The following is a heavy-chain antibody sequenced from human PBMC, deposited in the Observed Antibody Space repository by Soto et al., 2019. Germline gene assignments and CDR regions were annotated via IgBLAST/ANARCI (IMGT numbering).Heavy chain of an antibody. Sequence: QVQLQESGPGLVKPSQTLSLTCTVSGGSISSGDYYWSWIRQPPGKGLEWIGYIYYSGSTYYNPSRESQVTISXXTXKXXFSLKLSSVTAADTAVYYCARDLRFLAWLTDPFDPWGQGTLVTVSS. CDR1: GGSISSGDYY. CDR3: ARDLRFLAWLTDPFDP. D-gene: IGHD3-3*01. CDR2: IYYSGST. J-gene: IGHJ5*02. V-gene: IGHV4-30-4*01.